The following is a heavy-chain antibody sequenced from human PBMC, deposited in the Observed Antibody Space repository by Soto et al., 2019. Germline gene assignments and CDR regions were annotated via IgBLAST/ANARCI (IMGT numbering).Heavy chain of an antibody. CDR1: GFTFSSYA. Sequence: PGGSLRLSCAASGFTFSSYAMSWVRQAPGKGLEWVSAISGSGGSTYYADSVKGRFTISRDNSKNTLYLQMNSLRAEDTAVYYCANPTDVDIVATNKAYWGQGTLVTVSS. CDR3: ANPTDVDIVATNKAY. J-gene: IGHJ4*02. CDR2: ISGSGGST. D-gene: IGHD5-12*01. V-gene: IGHV3-23*01.